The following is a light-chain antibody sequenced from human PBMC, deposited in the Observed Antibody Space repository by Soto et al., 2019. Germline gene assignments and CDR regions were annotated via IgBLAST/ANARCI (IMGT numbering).Light chain of an antibody. CDR2: GAS. Sequence: EIVLTQSPGTLSLSPGDRATLSCRASQSVVGDYLAWYQQKPGQAPRLLIYGASSRATGIPDRFSGSGSGTDFTLIISRLEPEDFAVFYCLQYGNSPGWTFGQGTKVDIK. CDR1: QSVVGDY. CDR3: LQYGNSPGWT. J-gene: IGKJ1*01. V-gene: IGKV3-20*01.